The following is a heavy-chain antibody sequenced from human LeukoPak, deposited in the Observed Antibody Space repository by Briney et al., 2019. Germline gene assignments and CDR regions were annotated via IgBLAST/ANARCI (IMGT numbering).Heavy chain of an antibody. J-gene: IGHJ5*02. CDR1: GGSFSGYY. Sequence: PSETLSLTCAVYGGSFSGYYWSWIRQPPGKGLEWIGEINHSGSTNYNPSLKSRVTISVDTSKNQFSLKLSSVTAADTAVYYCARDAKGLNGRVVPRKKPYNWFDPWGQGTLVTVSS. D-gene: IGHD1-14*01. CDR2: INHSGST. CDR3: ARDAKGLNGRVVPRKKPYNWFDP. V-gene: IGHV4-34*01.